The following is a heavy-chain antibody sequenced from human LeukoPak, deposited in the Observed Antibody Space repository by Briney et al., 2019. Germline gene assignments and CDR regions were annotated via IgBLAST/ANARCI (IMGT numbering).Heavy chain of an antibody. CDR3: ARDWRTVGATTH. D-gene: IGHD1-26*01. CDR1: GYSISSGYY. CDR2: IYHSGTT. Sequence: PSETLSLTCTVSGYSISSGYYWGWIRQPPGKGLEWIGSIYHSGTTYYNPSLKSRVTISVDTSKNQFSLKVSSVTAADTAVYYCARDWRTVGATTHWGQGTLVTVSS. J-gene: IGHJ4*02. V-gene: IGHV4-38-2*02.